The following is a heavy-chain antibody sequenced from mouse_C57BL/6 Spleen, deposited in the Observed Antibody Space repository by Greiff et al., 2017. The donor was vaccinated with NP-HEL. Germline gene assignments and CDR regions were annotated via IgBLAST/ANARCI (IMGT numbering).Heavy chain of an antibody. J-gene: IGHJ3*01. CDR1: GFNIKDDY. CDR3: TTDYYGSISAY. CDR2: IDPENGDT. Sequence: VQLQQSGAELVRPGASVKLSCTASGFNIKDDYMHWVKQRPEQGLEWIGWIDPENGDTEYASKFQGKATITADTSSNTAYLQLSSLTSEDTALYYCTTDYYGSISAYWGQESLVTVSA. D-gene: IGHD1-1*01. V-gene: IGHV14-4*01.